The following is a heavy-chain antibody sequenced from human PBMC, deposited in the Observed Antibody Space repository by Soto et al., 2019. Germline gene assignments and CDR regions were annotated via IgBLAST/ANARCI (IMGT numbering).Heavy chain of an antibody. Sequence: GGSLRLSCAASGFSFGTFVMTWFRQAPGGGLEWVASITDSGYTASYAETVEGRFTVSRDNAKNSLSLQMNSLRDEDTAVYYCERGHYDSSGYYQHYYYYGLDVWGQGTTVTVSS. CDR3: ERGHYDSSGYYQHYYYYGLDV. D-gene: IGHD3-22*01. J-gene: IGHJ6*02. CDR1: GFSFGTFV. V-gene: IGHV3-21*01. CDR2: ITDSGYTA.